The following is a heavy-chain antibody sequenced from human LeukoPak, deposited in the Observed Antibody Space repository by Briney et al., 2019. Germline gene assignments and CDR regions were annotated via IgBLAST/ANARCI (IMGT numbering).Heavy chain of an antibody. CDR3: AREVSWTTVTTRHYFYYYMDV. Sequence: ASVKVSCKVSGYSFTDFHVHWVRQAPGQGLEWVGIINPTSGATTYAQKFQGRVTMTGDMSTSTVYMELSGLGSEDTAVYYCAREVSWTTVTTRHYFYYYMDVWGKGTTVTVSS. J-gene: IGHJ6*03. CDR1: GYSFTDFH. D-gene: IGHD4-11*01. CDR2: INPTSGAT. V-gene: IGHV1-46*01.